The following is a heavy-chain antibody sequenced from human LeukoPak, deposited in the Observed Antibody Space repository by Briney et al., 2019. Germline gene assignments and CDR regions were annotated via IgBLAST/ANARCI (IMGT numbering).Heavy chain of an antibody. V-gene: IGHV3-23*01. J-gene: IGHJ3*02. D-gene: IGHD3-3*01. CDR2: ISGSGGST. CDR1: GFTFSSYA. CDR3: AKGLRFLEWPRDAFDI. Sequence: GGSLRLSCAASGFTFSSYAVSWVRQAPGKGLEWVSAISGSGGSTYYADSVKGRFTISRDNSKNTLYLQMNSLRAEDTAVYYCAKGLRFLEWPRDAFDIWGQGTMVTVSS.